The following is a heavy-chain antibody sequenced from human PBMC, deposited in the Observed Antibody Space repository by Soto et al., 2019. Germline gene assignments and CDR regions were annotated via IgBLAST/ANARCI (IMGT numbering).Heavy chain of an antibody. J-gene: IGHJ3*02. CDR3: ARPATVRVGAFDI. Sequence: PGGSLRLSCAASGFTFSSYWMHWVRQAPGKGLVWVSRINSDGSSTSYADSVKGRFTISRDNAKNTLYLQMNSLRAEDTAVYYCARPATVRVGAFDIWGQGTMVTVSS. CDR2: INSDGSST. CDR1: GFTFSSYW. D-gene: IGHD5-18*01. V-gene: IGHV3-74*01.